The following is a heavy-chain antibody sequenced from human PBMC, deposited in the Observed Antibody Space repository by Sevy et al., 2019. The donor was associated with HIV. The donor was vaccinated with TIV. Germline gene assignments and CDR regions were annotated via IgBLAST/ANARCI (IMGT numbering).Heavy chain of an antibody. Sequence: GGSLRLSCVGSGFTFSNYSMNWVRQAPGKGLEWLSSISSGSTYKDYADSVKGRFAISRDNAKNSLDLQMNSLRAEDTAVYYCARGVHYWGQGTLVTVSS. CDR3: ARGVHY. J-gene: IGHJ4*02. CDR2: ISSGSTYK. CDR1: GFTFSNYS. D-gene: IGHD3-10*01. V-gene: IGHV3-21*06.